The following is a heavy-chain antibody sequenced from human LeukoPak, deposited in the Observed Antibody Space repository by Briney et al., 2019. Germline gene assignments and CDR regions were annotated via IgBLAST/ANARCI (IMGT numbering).Heavy chain of an antibody. V-gene: IGHV3-7*03. J-gene: IGHJ4*02. D-gene: IGHD6-13*01. CDR2: IKQDRSEK. CDR1: GFTFSNLW. Sequence: PGGSLRLSCAASGFTFSNLWMSWVRQAPGKGLKWVANIKQDRSEKYHVDSVKGRFTISRDNAQNSLYLQMNSLRAEDTAIYYCATSTAAAGTDWGQGTLVTVSS. CDR3: ATSTAAAGTD.